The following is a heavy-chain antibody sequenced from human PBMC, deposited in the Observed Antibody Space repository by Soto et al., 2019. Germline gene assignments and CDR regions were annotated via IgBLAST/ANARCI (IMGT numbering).Heavy chain of an antibody. D-gene: IGHD6-19*01. Sequence: PSETLSPTCTVSGDSISDYYWSWIRQPAGKGLEWIGRFYYSGNTKSNPSLKSRVTMSADTSKNQFSLSLRSVTAADSAIYYCARMYNSGFYRPEGDYFFYGMDVWGQGTTVTVSS. CDR1: GDSISDYY. J-gene: IGHJ6*02. CDR3: ARMYNSGFYRPEGDYFFYGMDV. CDR2: FYYSGNT. V-gene: IGHV4-4*07.